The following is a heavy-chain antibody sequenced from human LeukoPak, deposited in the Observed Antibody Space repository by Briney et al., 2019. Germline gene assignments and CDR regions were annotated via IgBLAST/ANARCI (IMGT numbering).Heavy chain of an antibody. V-gene: IGHV4-4*02. Sequence: SETLSLTCAVSGGSISSSNWWSWVRQPPGKGLEWIGEIYHGGSTNYNPSLKSRVTISVDKSKNQFSLKLSSVTAADTAVYYCARGGYQLLPRVYYGMDVWGKGTTVTVSS. CDR3: ARGGYQLLPRVYYGMDV. J-gene: IGHJ6*04. D-gene: IGHD2-2*01. CDR2: IYHGGST. CDR1: GGSISSSNW.